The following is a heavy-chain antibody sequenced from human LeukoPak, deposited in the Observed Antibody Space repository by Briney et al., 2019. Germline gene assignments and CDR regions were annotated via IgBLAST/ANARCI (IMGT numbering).Heavy chain of an antibody. CDR2: ISWNSGSI. J-gene: IGHJ4*02. D-gene: IGHD5-18*01. CDR3: AKQGRVDTAMAFFDY. CDR1: GFTFDDYA. Sequence: GRSLRLSCAASGFTFDDYAMHWVRQAPGKGLEWVSGISWNSGSIGYADSVKGRFTISRDNAKNSLYLQMSSLRAEDTALYYCAKQGRVDTAMAFFDYWGQGTLVTVSS. V-gene: IGHV3-9*01.